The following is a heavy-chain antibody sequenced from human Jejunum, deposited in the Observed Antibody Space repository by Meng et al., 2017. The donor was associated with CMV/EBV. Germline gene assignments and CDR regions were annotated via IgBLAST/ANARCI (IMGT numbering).Heavy chain of an antibody. CDR2: ISSSSSHI. J-gene: IGHJ3*02. CDR3: AREGGSVI. D-gene: IGHD3-10*01. Sequence: EVDLWESGGGMVKHGGSLRCSCAASGFTFSNYSMTWGRQAPGKGLEWVSCISSSSSHIYYADSVKGRFTISRDNAKNSLYLQMNSLRAEDTAVYYCAREGGSVIWGQGTMVTVSS. CDR1: GFTFSNYS. V-gene: IGHV3-21*01.